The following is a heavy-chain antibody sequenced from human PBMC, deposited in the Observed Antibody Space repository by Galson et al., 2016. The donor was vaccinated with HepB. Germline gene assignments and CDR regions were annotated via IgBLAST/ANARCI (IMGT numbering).Heavy chain of an antibody. CDR1: GFTFDDYT. V-gene: IGHV3-9*01. Sequence: SLRLSCTGYGFTFDDYTLHWVRQAPGRGLEWVSSISWNGYTINYADSVKGRFIISRDNAKKSLSLKMNSLRSEDTALYYCVKDTVKGYNGLDVWGQGTTVTVSS. J-gene: IGHJ6*02. CDR3: VKDTVKGYNGLDV. CDR2: ISWNGYTI.